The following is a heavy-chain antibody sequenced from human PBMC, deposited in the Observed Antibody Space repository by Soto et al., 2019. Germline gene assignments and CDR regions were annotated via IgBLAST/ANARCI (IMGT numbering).Heavy chain of an antibody. V-gene: IGHV3-33*01. D-gene: IGHD6-13*01. CDR2: IWYDGSNK. CDR1: GFTFSSYG. J-gene: IGHJ4*02. CDR3: ARDHRPNIAAAWYYFDY. Sequence: GGSLRLSCAASGFTFSSYGMHWVRQAPGKGLEWVAVIWYDGSNKYYADSVKGRFTISRDNSKNTLYLQMNSLRAEDTAVYYCARDHRPNIAAAWYYFDYWGQGTLVTVSS.